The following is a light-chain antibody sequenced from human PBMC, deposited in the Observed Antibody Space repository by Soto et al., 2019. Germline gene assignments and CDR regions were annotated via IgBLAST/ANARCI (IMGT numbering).Light chain of an antibody. J-gene: IGLJ3*02. Sequence: QSVLTQSSFASASLGSSVKLTCTLSSGHSSYIIAWHQQQPGKAPRYLMKLEGSGSYNKGSGVPDRFSGSSSGADRYLTISNLQFEDEADYYCETWDSNTHTVFGGGTKLTAL. V-gene: IGLV4-60*02. CDR3: ETWDSNTHTV. CDR2: LEGSGSY. CDR1: SGHSSYI.